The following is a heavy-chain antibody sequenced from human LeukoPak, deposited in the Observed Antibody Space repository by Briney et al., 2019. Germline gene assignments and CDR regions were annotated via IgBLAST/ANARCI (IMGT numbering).Heavy chain of an antibody. Sequence: GGSLRLSCAASGFTFSSYSMNWVRQAPGKGLEWVSYISSISYSIYYADSVKGRFTISRDNAKNSLYLQMNSLRAEDTAVYYCARAPVTSCRGAYCYPFDYWGQGTLVTVSS. D-gene: IGHD2-21*01. V-gene: IGHV3-48*01. CDR1: GFTFSSYS. CDR3: ARAPVTSCRGAYCYPFDY. CDR2: ISSISYSI. J-gene: IGHJ4*02.